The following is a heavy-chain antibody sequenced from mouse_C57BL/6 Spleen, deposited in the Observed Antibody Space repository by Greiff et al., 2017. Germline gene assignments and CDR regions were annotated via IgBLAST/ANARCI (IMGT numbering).Heavy chain of an antibody. CDR2: ISRGRSTI. V-gene: IGHV5-17*01. CDR3: AGDPTQYYGSSYEYDFDY. Sequence: EVHLVESGAGLVKPGASLKLSCAASGFTFSDYGMHWVRQAPEKGLEWVAYISRGRSTIYYADTVKGRFTFSRDNAKNTLFLQITSLRSDDTAMEYSAGDPTQYYGSSYEYDFDYWGQGTTVTVSS. D-gene: IGHD1-1*01. J-gene: IGHJ2*01. CDR1: GFTFSDYG.